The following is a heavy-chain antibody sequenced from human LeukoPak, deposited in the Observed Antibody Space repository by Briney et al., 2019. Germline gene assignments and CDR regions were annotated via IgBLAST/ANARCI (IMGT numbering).Heavy chain of an antibody. J-gene: IGHJ4*02. CDR2: IWYDGSNK. D-gene: IGHD6-13*01. V-gene: IGHV3-33*01. CDR1: GFTFSSYG. CDR3: ARGLAAAGTALLFDY. Sequence: PGGSLRLSCAASGFTFSSYGMHWVRQAPGKGLEWVAVIWYDGSNKYYADSVKGRFTISRDNSKNTLYLQMNSLRAEDTAVYYCARGLAAAGTALLFDYWGQGTLVTVSS.